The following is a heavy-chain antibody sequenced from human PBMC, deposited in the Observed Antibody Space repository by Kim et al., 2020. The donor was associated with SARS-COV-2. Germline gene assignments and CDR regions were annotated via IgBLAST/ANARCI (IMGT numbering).Heavy chain of an antibody. CDR2: MNPNSGNT. D-gene: IGHD3-22*01. J-gene: IGHJ6*02. CDR1: GYTFTSYD. CDR3: ARVKDYYDSSGYYYPPRGMDV. V-gene: IGHV1-8*01. Sequence: ASVKVSCKASGYTFTSYDINWVRQATGQGLEWMGWMNPNSGNTGYAQKFQGRVTMTRNTSISTAYMELSSLRSEDTAVYYCARVKDYYDSSGYYYPPRGMDVWGQGTTVTVSS.